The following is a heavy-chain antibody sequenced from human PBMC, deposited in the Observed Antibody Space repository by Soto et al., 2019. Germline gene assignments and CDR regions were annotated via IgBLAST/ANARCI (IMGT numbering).Heavy chain of an antibody. J-gene: IGHJ5*02. V-gene: IGHV3-23*01. CDR2: IIGRGIST. CDR3: AKLRLNDICDYGFLHH. Sequence: EVQLLESGGNSVQPGGSLRLSCEVSGVTFSSHAMSWVRQAPGKGLEWISGIIGRGISTYYAVAVKVRFTITRDNTKNTVYMQHRGRRVDDTAIYYCAKLRLNDICDYGFLHHWGQGTLVTVYS. D-gene: IGHD4-17*01. CDR1: GVTFSSHA.